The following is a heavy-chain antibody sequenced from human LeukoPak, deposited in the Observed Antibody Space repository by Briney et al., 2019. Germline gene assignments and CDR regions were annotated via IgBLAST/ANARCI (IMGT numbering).Heavy chain of an antibody. Sequence: PSETLSLTCTVSGASVGSAGYHWSWIRQPPGGGLEWIGYIYYISNTNYNPSLKSRVTMSVDPSKNQFSLKLNSVTAADTAVYYCARTQSQSGSYRYYFGYWGQGTLVTFSS. D-gene: IGHD1-26*01. V-gene: IGHV4-61*08. CDR2: IYYISNT. CDR1: GASVGSAGYH. J-gene: IGHJ4*02. CDR3: ARTQSQSGSYRYYFGY.